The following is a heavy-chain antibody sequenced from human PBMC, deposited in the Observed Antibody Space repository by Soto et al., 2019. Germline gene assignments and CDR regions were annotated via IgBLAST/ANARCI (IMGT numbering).Heavy chain of an antibody. J-gene: IGHJ6*02. D-gene: IGHD3-16*02. CDR2: IIPIFGTA. Sequence: QVQLVQSGAEVKKPGSSVKVSCKASGGTFSSYAISWVRQAPGQGLEWMGGIIPIFGTANYAQTFQGRVTITADESTSTAYVELRSRRSKDTAVYYCARSHRGYVWGSYRITNLSVYFYYGMDVWGQGSTVTVSS. CDR3: ARSHRGYVWGSYRITNLSVYFYYGMDV. V-gene: IGHV1-69*01. CDR1: GGTFSSYA.